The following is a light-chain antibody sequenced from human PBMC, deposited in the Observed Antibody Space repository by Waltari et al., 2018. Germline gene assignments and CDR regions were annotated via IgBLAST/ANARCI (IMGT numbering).Light chain of an antibody. CDR1: CSAVGRYNY. Sequence: QSALTQPPSASGSPGQSVTISCTGTCSAVGRYNYVVWFQQHPGKAHKLMIYEVSKRPSGVPDRFSRSKSGNTASLTVSGLQAEDEADYYCSSYAGSNNLVFGGGTKLTVL. J-gene: IGLJ2*01. CDR2: EVS. V-gene: IGLV2-8*01. CDR3: SSYAGSNNLV.